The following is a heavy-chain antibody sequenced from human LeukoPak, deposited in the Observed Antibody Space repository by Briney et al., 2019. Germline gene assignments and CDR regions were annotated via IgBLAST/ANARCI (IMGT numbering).Heavy chain of an antibody. CDR3: ARATGIAVAFDY. J-gene: IGHJ4*02. V-gene: IGHV3-30-3*01. CDR1: GFTFSSYA. D-gene: IGHD6-19*01. Sequence: PGGSLRLSCAASGFTFSSYAMHWVRQAPGKGLEWVAVISYDGSNKYYADSVKGRSTISRDNSKNTLYLQMNSLRAEDTAVYYCARATGIAVAFDYWGQGTLVTVSS. CDR2: ISYDGSNK.